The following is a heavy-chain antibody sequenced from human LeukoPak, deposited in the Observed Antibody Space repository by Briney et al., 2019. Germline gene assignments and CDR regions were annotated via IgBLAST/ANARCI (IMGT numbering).Heavy chain of an antibody. J-gene: IGHJ6*03. D-gene: IGHD3-22*01. Sequence: SETLSLTCAVYGGSFSGYYWNWIRQAPGKGLEWIGEINHSGSTNYNPSLKSRLTMSVDTSKNQFSLKLTSVTAADTAVYYCASLTGYYYDSSGYYRLDRGYYYYYMDVWGKGTTVTISS. CDR1: GGSFSGYY. CDR3: ASLTGYYYDSSGYYRLDRGYYYYYMDV. CDR2: INHSGST. V-gene: IGHV4-34*01.